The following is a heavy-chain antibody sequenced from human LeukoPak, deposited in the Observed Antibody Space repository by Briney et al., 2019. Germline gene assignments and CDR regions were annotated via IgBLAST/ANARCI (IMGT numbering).Heavy chain of an antibody. CDR3: ARTGYVWGSSLDY. CDR2: INHSGST. Sequence: SSETLSLTCAVYGGSFSGYYWSWIRQPPGKGLEWIGEINHSGSTNYNPSLKSRVTISVDTSKNQFSLKLSSVTAADTAVYYCARTGYVWGSSLDYWGQGTLVTVSS. J-gene: IGHJ4*02. D-gene: IGHD3-16*01. CDR1: GGSFSGYY. V-gene: IGHV4-34*01.